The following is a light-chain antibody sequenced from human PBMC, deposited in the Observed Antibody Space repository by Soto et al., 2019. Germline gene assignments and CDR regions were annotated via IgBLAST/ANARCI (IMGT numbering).Light chain of an antibody. Sequence: EIEMTQSPATLSVSPGEEATLSCRASQSVSSNLAWYQQKPGQAPRLLIYDASTRATGIPARFSGSGSGTEFTLTISRLLSEDFAVYYCQHYNYWPYTFGQGTKVDIK. J-gene: IGKJ2*01. V-gene: IGKV3-15*01. CDR1: QSVSSN. CDR2: DAS. CDR3: QHYNYWPYT.